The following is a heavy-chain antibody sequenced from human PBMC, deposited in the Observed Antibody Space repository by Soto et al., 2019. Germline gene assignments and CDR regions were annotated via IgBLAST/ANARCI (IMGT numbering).Heavy chain of an antibody. V-gene: IGHV3-23*01. D-gene: IGHD6-13*01. CDR3: AKDLGIAAAEAYYYYGMDV. CDR2: ISGSGGST. J-gene: IGHJ6*02. CDR1: GFTFSSYA. Sequence: GGSLRLSCAASGFTFSSYAMSWVRQAPGKGLEWVSAISGSGGSTYYADSVKGRFTISRDNSKNTLYLQMNSLRAEDTAVYYCAKDLGIAAAEAYYYYGMDVWGQGTTVTVSS.